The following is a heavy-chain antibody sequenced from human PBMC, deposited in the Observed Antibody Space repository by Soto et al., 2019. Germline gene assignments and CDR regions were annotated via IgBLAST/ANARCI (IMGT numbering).Heavy chain of an antibody. CDR3: ARDGLLWFGGGKNYYGMDV. V-gene: IGHV1-2*04. CDR1: GYTFTGYY. Sequence: QVQLVQSGAEVKKPGASVKVSCKASGYTFTGYYMHWVRQAPGQGLEWMGWINPNSGGTNYAQKFQGWVTMTMETSISTAYMELSRLRSDDTAVYYCARDGLLWFGGGKNYYGMDVWGQGTTVTVSS. J-gene: IGHJ6*02. CDR2: INPNSGGT. D-gene: IGHD3-10*01.